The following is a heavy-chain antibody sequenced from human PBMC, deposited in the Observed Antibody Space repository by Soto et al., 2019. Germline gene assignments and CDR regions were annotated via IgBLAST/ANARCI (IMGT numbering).Heavy chain of an antibody. D-gene: IGHD3-22*01. V-gene: IGHV3-30-3*01. CDR3: ARDQLYYNDISGRPLNAFDV. CDR2: ISYDGNNK. CDR1: GFILSTYA. J-gene: IGHJ3*01. Sequence: PGGSLRLSCTASGFILSTYAMYWVRQAPGKGLEWVAVISYDGNNKYYADSVKGRFTISRDNAKNSLYLQMNSLRAEDTAVYYCARDQLYYNDISGRPLNAFDVWGQGTMVTVSS.